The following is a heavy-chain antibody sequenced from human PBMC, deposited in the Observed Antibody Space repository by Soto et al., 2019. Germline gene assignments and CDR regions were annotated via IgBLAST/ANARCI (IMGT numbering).Heavy chain of an antibody. CDR1: GGSISSYY. J-gene: IGHJ6*03. CDR3: ASVPLATDYGDYGYYYYYMDV. Sequence: SETLSLTCTVSGGSISSYYWSWVRQPPGKGLEWIGYIYYSGTTNYNPSPKSRTTMSVDTSKNQFALKLSSVTASDTAVYYCASVPLATDYGDYGYYYYYMDVWGKGTTVTVSS. CDR2: IYYSGTT. D-gene: IGHD4-17*01. V-gene: IGHV4-59*01.